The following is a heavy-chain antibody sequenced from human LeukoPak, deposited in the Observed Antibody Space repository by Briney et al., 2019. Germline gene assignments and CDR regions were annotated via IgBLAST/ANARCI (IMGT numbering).Heavy chain of an antibody. V-gene: IGHV3-30*02. CDR1: GFTFSSYG. D-gene: IGHD3-3*01. J-gene: IGHJ4*02. Sequence: RTGGFLRLSCAASGFTFSSYGMHWVRQAPGKGLEWVAFIRYDGSNKYYADSVKGRFTISRDNSKNTLYLQMNSLRAEDTAVYYCAKDRLLRFLEWLFDYWGQGTLVTVSS. CDR2: IRYDGSNK. CDR3: AKDRLLRFLEWLFDY.